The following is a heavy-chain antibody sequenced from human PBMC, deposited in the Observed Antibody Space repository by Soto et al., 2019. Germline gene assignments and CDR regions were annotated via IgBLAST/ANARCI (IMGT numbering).Heavy chain of an antibody. Sequence: ASVKVSCKASGYTFTSYAMHWVRQAPGQRLEWMGWINAGNGNTKYSQKFQGRVTITRDTSASTAYMELSSLRSEDTTVYYCARGGYGDYSGFVYWGQGTLVTVSS. D-gene: IGHD4-17*01. CDR1: GYTFTSYA. V-gene: IGHV1-3*01. J-gene: IGHJ4*02. CDR3: ARGGYGDYSGFVY. CDR2: INAGNGNT.